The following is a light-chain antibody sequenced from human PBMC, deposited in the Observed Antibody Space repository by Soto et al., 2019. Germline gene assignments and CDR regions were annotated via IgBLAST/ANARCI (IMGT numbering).Light chain of an antibody. V-gene: IGKV1D-12*01. CDR1: QGIGRW. Sequence: DLQMTQSPSSVSASVGDRVTITCRASQGIGRWLAWYQQKPGKAPKLLIYAASSLQSGVPSRFSGSGSGTDCTLTISSLQPEDFATYHCQQANSFPPTFGGGTKVEIQ. CDR2: AAS. CDR3: QQANSFPPT. J-gene: IGKJ4*01.